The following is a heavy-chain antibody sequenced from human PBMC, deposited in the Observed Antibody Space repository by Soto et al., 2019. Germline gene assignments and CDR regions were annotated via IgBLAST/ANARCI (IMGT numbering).Heavy chain of an antibody. D-gene: IGHD1-26*01. CDR2: MQPSTGRT. CDR3: ARGVSAGVEY. J-gene: IGHJ4*02. CDR1: GYSFTSLD. Sequence: QVQLVHSGAEGREPGASVKVSCKASGYSFTSLDINWVRQTAGQGLEWMGWMQPSTGRTGYAQKVQGRVTMIRDTSINTAYMELTTLTSDDTSFYYCARGVSAGVEYWGQGTLVTVSS. V-gene: IGHV1-8*01.